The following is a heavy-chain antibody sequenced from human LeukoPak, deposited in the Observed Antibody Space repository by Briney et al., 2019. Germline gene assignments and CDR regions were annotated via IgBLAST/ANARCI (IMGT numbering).Heavy chain of an antibody. V-gene: IGHV1-2*02. D-gene: IGHD3-22*01. CDR2: ININSGGT. Sequence: ASVKVSCKASGYTFTGYYMHWVRQAPGQGLEWMGWININSGGTNYAQKFQDRVTMTRDTSISTAYMELSRLRSDDTAVYYCARDSYYYDSSGYYYYGYWGQGTLVTVSS. CDR3: ARDSYYYDSSGYYYYGY. J-gene: IGHJ4*02. CDR1: GYTFTGYY.